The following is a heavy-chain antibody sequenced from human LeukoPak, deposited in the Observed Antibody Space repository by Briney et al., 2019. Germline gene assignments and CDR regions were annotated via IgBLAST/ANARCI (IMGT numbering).Heavy chain of an antibody. CDR3: AERGVVVRVFDS. CDR2: LSGSAGGT. V-gene: IGHV3-23*01. J-gene: IGHJ4*02. D-gene: IGHD3-16*02. CDR1: GITISNYG. Sequence: PGGSLRLSCAVSGITISNYGMSWVRQAPGKGLEWVAGLSGSAGGTNYADSVKGRFTISRDNSKNTLFLQMDRLRAEDTAVYFCAERGVVVRVFDSWGQGAQVTVSS.